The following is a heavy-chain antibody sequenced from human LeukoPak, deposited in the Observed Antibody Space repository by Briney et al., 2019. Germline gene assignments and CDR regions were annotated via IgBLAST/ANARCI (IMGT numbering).Heavy chain of an antibody. V-gene: IGHV4-59*01. J-gene: IGHJ5*02. D-gene: IGHD6-13*01. CDR3: ARGVAAAGTRWFDP. CDR2: IYYSGST. CDR1: GGSISSYY. Sequence: PSETLSLTXTVSGGSISSYYWSWIRQPPGKGLEWIGYIYYSGSTNYNPSLKSRVTISVDTSKNQFSLKLSSVTAADTAVYYCARGVAAAGTRWFDPWGQGTLVTVSS.